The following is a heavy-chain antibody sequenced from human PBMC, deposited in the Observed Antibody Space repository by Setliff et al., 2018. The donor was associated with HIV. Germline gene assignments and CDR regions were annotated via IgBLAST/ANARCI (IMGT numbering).Heavy chain of an antibody. Sequence: GPSVKVSCKASGYTSTSYGINWVRQAPGQGLEWMGWITAYNGNTNYAQKVQGRVTMTTDTSTSTAYMELRSLRSDDTAVYYCATGGDSYDPGAFDMWGQGTKGTVS. CDR1: GYTSTSYG. J-gene: IGHJ3*02. D-gene: IGHD5-18*01. CDR3: ATGGDSYDPGAFDM. CDR2: ITAYNGNT. V-gene: IGHV1-18*01.